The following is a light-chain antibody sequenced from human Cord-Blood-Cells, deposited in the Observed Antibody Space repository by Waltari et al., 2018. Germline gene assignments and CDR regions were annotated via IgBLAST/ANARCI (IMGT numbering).Light chain of an antibody. V-gene: IGKV1-8*01. CDR1: QGISSY. J-gene: IGKJ2*01. CDR2: AAS. Sequence: AIRMTQSPSSFSASTGDRLTITCRASQGISSYLAWYQQNPGKAPKLLIYAASTLQSGVPSRFSGSGSGTDFTLTISCLQSEDFATYYCQQYYSYPYTFGQGTKLEIK. CDR3: QQYYSYPYT.